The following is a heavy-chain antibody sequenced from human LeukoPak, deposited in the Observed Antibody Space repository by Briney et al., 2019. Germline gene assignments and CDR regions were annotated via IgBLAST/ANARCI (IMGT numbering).Heavy chain of an antibody. D-gene: IGHD6-13*01. Sequence: SETLSLTCTVSGGSITSYYWSWIRQPPGKGLEWIGYIYYSGSTNYNPSLKSRVTISVDTSKNQFSLKLSSVTAADTAVYYCARDHPGIAAPSNWFDPWGQGTLVTVSS. V-gene: IGHV4-59*01. CDR3: ARDHPGIAAPSNWFDP. CDR1: GGSITSYY. CDR2: IYYSGST. J-gene: IGHJ5*02.